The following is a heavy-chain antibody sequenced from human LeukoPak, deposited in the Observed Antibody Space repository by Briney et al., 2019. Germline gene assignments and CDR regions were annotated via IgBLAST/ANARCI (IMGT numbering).Heavy chain of an antibody. D-gene: IGHD3-10*01. V-gene: IGHV4-61*09. Sequence: SETLSLTCTVSGGSISSGSYCWSWIRQPAGKGLEWIGHIYISGNTNYNPSLKSRVTISVDTSKNQFSLKLSSVTAADTAVYYCARGSWGVIVDYFDYWGQGTLVTVSS. CDR2: IYISGNT. CDR3: ARGSWGVIVDYFDY. CDR1: GGSISSGSYC. J-gene: IGHJ4*02.